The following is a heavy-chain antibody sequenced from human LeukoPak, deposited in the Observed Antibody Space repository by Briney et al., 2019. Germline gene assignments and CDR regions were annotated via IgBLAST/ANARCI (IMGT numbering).Heavy chain of an antibody. D-gene: IGHD4-23*01. J-gene: IGHJ4*02. CDR1: GYSFTSNW. CDR3: ARLTAVVTFDY. CDR2: IYPSDSDT. Sequence: HGESLKISCKGSGYSFTSNWIGWVRQMPGKGLEWMGVIYPSDSDTRYSPSFQGQVTISADKSISTAYLQWRSLKVSDSAMYYCARLTAVVTFDYWGQGTLVTVSS. V-gene: IGHV5-51*01.